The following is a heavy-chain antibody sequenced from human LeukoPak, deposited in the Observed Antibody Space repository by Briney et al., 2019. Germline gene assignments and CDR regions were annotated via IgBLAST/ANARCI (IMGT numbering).Heavy chain of an antibody. Sequence: GGSLRLSCAASGFTFSSYAMSWVRQAPGKGLEWVSAISGSGGSTYYADPVKGRFTISRDNSKNTLYLQMNSLRAEDTAVYYCAKDFPLYYYDSSGKAHWGQGTLVTVSS. CDR1: GFTFSSYA. CDR3: AKDFPLYYYDSSGKAH. CDR2: ISGSGGST. J-gene: IGHJ4*02. V-gene: IGHV3-23*01. D-gene: IGHD3-22*01.